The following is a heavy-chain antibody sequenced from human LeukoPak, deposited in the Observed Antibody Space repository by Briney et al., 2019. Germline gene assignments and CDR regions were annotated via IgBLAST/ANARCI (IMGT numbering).Heavy chain of an antibody. D-gene: IGHD1-26*01. Sequence: SGGSLRLSCAASGFTFSSHAMSWVRQAPGEGLEWVSAVSGSGDNTYYADSVKGRFTISRDNSKNTLYLHMSSLRAEDTAVYYCAKDMSYDYWGQGTLVTVSS. V-gene: IGHV3-23*01. J-gene: IGHJ4*02. CDR3: AKDMSYDY. CDR1: GFTFSSHA. CDR2: VSGSGDNT.